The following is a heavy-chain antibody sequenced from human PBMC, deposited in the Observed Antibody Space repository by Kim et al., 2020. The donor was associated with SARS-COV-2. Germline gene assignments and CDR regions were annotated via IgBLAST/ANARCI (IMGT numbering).Heavy chain of an antibody. Sequence: ADSVKGRFTISRDNAKNSLYLQMNSLRAEDTAVYYCARDNAGYVDDAFDIWGQGTMVTVSS. CDR3: ARDNAGYVDDAFDI. V-gene: IGHV3-21*01. D-gene: IGHD5-18*01. J-gene: IGHJ3*02.